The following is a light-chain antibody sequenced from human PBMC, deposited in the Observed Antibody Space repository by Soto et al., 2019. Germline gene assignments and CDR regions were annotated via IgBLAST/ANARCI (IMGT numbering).Light chain of an antibody. CDR2: GAS. J-gene: IGKJ4*01. CDR1: QSVGNN. V-gene: IGKV3-15*01. Sequence: EIVMTQSPATLSVSPGERATLSCRASQSVGNNLAWYRQKSVQAPRLLIYGASTRATGIPARFSGSGSGTEFTLTIDSLQSDDFAVYLCQQYRNWPLTFGGGTKVDIK. CDR3: QQYRNWPLT.